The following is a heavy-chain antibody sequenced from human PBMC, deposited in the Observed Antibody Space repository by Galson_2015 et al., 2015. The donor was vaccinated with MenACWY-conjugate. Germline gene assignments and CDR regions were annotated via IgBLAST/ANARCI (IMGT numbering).Heavy chain of an antibody. CDR2: ISYSWST. D-gene: IGHD2-2*01. Sequence: LTCTVSGASISSGDYYWSWIRQHPGQGLEWIGYISYSWSTHYNPSLKSRVTISGDTSKNQFSLKLISVTAADTAVYFCATSPLFEDRTVLPAATWYFQRWGQGTLVTVSP. CDR3: ATSPLFEDRTVLPAATWYFQR. CDR1: GASISSGDYY. V-gene: IGHV4-31*03. J-gene: IGHJ1*01.